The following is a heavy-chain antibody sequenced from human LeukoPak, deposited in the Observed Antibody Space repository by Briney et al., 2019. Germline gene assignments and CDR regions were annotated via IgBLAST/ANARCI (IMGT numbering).Heavy chain of an antibody. CDR2: ISAYNGNT. J-gene: IGHJ6*03. D-gene: IGHD3-9*01. Sequence: GASVKVSCKASGYTFTSYGIGWVRQAPGQGLEWMGWISAYNGNTNYAQKLQGRVTMTTDTSTSTAYMELRSLRSDDTAVYYCARDAYYDILTPIGLSVRYYYYYMDVWGKGTTVTVSS. CDR3: ARDAYYDILTPIGLSVRYYYYYMDV. V-gene: IGHV1-18*01. CDR1: GYTFTSYG.